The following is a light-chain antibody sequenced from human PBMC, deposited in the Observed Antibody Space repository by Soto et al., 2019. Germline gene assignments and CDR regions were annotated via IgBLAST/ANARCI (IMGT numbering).Light chain of an antibody. CDR2: DAS. CDR3: QQRSNWFT. J-gene: IGKJ3*01. CDR1: QSVSSY. Sequence: EIVLTQSPATLSLSPGERATLSCRASQSVSSYLAWYQQKPGQAPRLLIYDASNRATGIPARFSGSGSGTDFTLTISSLEPEDLAVYYCQQRSNWFTFGPGTMVDVE. V-gene: IGKV3-11*01.